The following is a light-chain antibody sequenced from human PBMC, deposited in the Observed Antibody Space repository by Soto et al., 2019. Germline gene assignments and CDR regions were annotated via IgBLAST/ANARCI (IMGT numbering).Light chain of an antibody. CDR3: QQSYSTPLFT. Sequence: DIQMTQSPSSLSASVGDRVTITCLASQSISSYLNWYQQKPGKAPKLLIYAASSLQSGVPSRFSGSGSGTDFTLTISSLQPEDFATYYCQQSYSTPLFTCGPGTKVDIK. CDR2: AAS. J-gene: IGKJ3*01. CDR1: QSISSY. V-gene: IGKV1-39*01.